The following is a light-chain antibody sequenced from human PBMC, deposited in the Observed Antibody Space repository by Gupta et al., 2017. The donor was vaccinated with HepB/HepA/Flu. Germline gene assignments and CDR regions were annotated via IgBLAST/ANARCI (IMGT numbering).Light chain of an antibody. Sequence: QSVLTQPPSASGTPGQRVTISFSGRSSNIGNNLISWYQQTPGTAPNRLIECKDQRPSGVPDRFLCSKSAASASLPTIGLQSEDEADDYCAASADNLNSCVFGGGTKLTVL. CDR3: AASADNLNSCV. J-gene: IGLJ3*02. CDR1: SSNIGNNL. V-gene: IGLV1-44*01. CDR2: CKD.